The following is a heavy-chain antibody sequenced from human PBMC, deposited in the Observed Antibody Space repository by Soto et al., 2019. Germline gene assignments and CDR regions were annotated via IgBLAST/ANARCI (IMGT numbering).Heavy chain of an antibody. CDR3: ARGVYDSNGYSYP. J-gene: IGHJ5*02. CDR1: GFNFSSYE. V-gene: IGHV3-48*03. D-gene: IGHD3-22*01. Sequence: PGGSLRLSCAASGFNFSSYEKNWVRQAPGKGLEWISYISSGGKRIYYTYSVKGRFTISRYNPKSSLYLQMDSLRAEDTAVYYCARGVYDSNGYSYPWGQGTMVTVSS. CDR2: ISSGGKRI.